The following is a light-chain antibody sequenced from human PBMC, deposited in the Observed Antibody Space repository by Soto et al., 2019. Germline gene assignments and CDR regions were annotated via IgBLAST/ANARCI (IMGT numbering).Light chain of an antibody. V-gene: IGLV2-14*03. CDR3: SSYTRSNPVV. CDR1: SSDVGGYDY. Sequence: QSALTQPASVSGSPGQSITISCTGTSSDVGGYDYVSWYQHHPGKAPKLIIYDINNRPSGVSNRFSGSKSGNTASLTISGLQAEDEADYHCSSYTRSNPVVFGGGNKVTVL. CDR2: DIN. J-gene: IGLJ3*02.